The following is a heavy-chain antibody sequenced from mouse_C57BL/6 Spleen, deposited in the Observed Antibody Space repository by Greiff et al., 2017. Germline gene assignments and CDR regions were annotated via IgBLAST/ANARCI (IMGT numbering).Heavy chain of an antibody. V-gene: IGHV5-15*01. CDR3: ERQPSYWYFDV. CDR2: ISNLAYSI. J-gene: IGHJ1*03. Sequence: DVKLVESGGGLVQPGGSLKLSCAASGFTFSDYGMAWVRQAPRKGPEWVAFISNLAYSINYADTVTGRFTIARENAKNTLYLEMSSLRSEDTAMYYCERQPSYWYFDVWGTGTTVTVAS. CDR1: GFTFSDYG.